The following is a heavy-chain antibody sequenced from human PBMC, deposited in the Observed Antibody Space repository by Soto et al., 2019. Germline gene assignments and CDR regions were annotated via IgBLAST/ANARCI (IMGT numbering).Heavy chain of an antibody. V-gene: IGHV3-23*01. D-gene: IGHD7-27*01. CDR1: GFKFSNSA. CDR3: TKAPVVWGSSWYFDL. CDR2: SSGSGGST. J-gene: IGHJ2*01. Sequence: EVQLLESGGGLVQPGGSLRLSCAASGFKFSNSAMTWVRQAPGKGLECVSSSSGSGGSTYYADSVKGRFTISRDNSKNTLYLQMNIVGAEDTAVYYCTKAPVVWGSSWYFDLWGRGTLVTVTS.